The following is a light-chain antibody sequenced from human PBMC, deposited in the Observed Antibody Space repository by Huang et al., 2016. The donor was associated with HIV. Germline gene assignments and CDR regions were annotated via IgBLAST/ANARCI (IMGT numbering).Light chain of an antibody. V-gene: IGKV1-33*01. CDR3: LQYDSLPYT. J-gene: IGKJ2*01. CDR1: QDINKY. Sequence: DIQMTQSPSSLSASVGDRVTITCQASQDINKYLNWYHQKPGKAPKLLIYDASNLETGVPSRFSGRGSGTDFTFAISSLQPEDIATYYCLQYDSLPYTFGQGTKLEI. CDR2: DAS.